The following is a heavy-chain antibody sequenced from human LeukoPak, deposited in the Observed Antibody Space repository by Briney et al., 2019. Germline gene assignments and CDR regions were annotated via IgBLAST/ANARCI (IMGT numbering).Heavy chain of an antibody. V-gene: IGHV3-53*01. CDR2: IYSGGST. CDR3: ARLGGSYYFAY. CDR1: GFTVSSDY. J-gene: IGHJ4*02. Sequence: PGGSLSFSCAASGFTVSSDYMSWVRQAPGKGLEWVSFIYSGGSTYYADSVRGRFTISRDNSKNTLYLQMNSLRAEDTAVYYCARLGGSYYFAYWGQGTLVTVSS. D-gene: IGHD1-26*01.